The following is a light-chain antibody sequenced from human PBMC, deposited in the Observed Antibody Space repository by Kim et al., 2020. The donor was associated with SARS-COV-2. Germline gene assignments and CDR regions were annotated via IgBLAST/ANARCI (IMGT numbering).Light chain of an antibody. CDR2: DAS. CDR1: QSVSAR. V-gene: IGKV1-5*01. J-gene: IGKJ2*01. CDR3: EQYKSYSPYT. Sequence: DIQMTQSPSTLSAAVGDRVTITCRASQSVSARLAWYQQKPGKAPKLLIYDASSLESGVPSRFSGSGSGTEFTLTISSLQPDDFATYYCEQYKSYSPYTFGQGTKVEI.